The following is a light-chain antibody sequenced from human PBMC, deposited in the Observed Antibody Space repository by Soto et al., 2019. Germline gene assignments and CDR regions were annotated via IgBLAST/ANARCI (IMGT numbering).Light chain of an antibody. CDR2: DTS. J-gene: IGKJ5*01. CDR3: QHRSSWPPG. Sequence: IVLTQSPATLSLSPGERATLSCRASHNINTYLAWYQQKPGQVPRLLMYDTSKRATGIPARFSGSGSGTDFTLTISGLAPEDFAVYYCQHRSSWPPGFGQGTRLEI. V-gene: IGKV3-11*01. CDR1: HNINTY.